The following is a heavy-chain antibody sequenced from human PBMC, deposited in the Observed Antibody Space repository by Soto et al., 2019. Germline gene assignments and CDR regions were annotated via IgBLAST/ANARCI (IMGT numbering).Heavy chain of an antibody. J-gene: IGHJ6*03. Sequence: EVQLVASGGGLVQPGRSLRLSCAASGFTFDDYAMHWVRQAPGKGLEWVSGISWNSGSIGYADSVKGRFTISRDNAKNSLYLQMNSLRAEDTALYYCAKDRGDYYYMDVWGKGTTVTVSS. CDR1: GFTFDDYA. D-gene: IGHD3-16*01. CDR3: AKDRGDYYYMDV. CDR2: ISWNSGSI. V-gene: IGHV3-9*01.